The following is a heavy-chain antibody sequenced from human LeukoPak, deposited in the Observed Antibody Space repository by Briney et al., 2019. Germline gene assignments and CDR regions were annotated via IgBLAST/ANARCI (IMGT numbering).Heavy chain of an antibody. CDR3: VRRLLVHDGFDI. Sequence: PGGPLRLSCAASGFSFSDHYMDWVRQAPGKGLGWVGRINYKASSYTSHYAASVEGRFTISRDDSRNSLYLQMNSLKTEDTAVYYCVRRLLVHDGFDIWGQGTMVTVSS. CDR1: GFSFSDHY. CDR2: INYKASSYTS. J-gene: IGHJ3*02. D-gene: IGHD3-3*01. V-gene: IGHV3-72*01.